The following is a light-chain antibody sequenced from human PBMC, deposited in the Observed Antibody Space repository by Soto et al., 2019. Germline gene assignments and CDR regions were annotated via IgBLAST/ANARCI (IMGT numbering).Light chain of an antibody. CDR1: SGHITYV. J-gene: IGLJ3*02. Sequence: QLVLTQSPSASASLGASVKITCTLSSGHITYVVAWLHQQPEKAPRYLMKVNGDGSHTRGDGIPDRFSGSSSGAERYLTISSLQSDDEDVYSCQTWGSGIRVFGGGTKLTVL. V-gene: IGLV4-69*01. CDR3: QTWGSGIRV. CDR2: VNGDGSH.